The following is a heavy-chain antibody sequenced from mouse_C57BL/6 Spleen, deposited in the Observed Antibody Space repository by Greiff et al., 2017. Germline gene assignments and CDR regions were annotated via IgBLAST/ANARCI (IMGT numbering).Heavy chain of an antibody. CDR1: GFTFTDSY. CDR2: IRNKANGYTT. V-gene: IGHV7-3*01. CDR3: AINDAMDD. J-gene: IGHJ4*01. Sequence: DVMLVESGGGLVQPGGSLSLSCAASGFTFTDSYMSWVRQPPGKALEWLGFIRNKANGYTTEYSASVKGRFTISRDNSQSILYRQMNALRAEDSATYYCAINDAMDDWGQGTSVTVSS.